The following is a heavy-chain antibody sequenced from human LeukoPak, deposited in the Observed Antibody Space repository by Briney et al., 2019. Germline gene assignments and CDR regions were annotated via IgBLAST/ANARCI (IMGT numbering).Heavy chain of an antibody. CDR2: ISYSGTT. CDR1: GASITSYY. J-gene: IGHJ4*02. Sequence: SETLSLTCTVSGASITSYYWSWIRQPPGKGLECIGYISYSGTTHYNPSLKSRVTMSVDTSKNQFSLKVTSVTAADTAVYYCARDNYDYVWGSYRHLDYWGQGNLVTVSS. D-gene: IGHD3-16*02. V-gene: IGHV4-59*01. CDR3: ARDNYDYVWGSYRHLDY.